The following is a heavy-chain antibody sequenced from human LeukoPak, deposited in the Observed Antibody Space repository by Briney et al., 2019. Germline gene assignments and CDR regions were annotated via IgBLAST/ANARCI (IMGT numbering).Heavy chain of an antibody. Sequence: GGSLRLSCAASGFTFSSYWMSWVRQAPGKGLEWVANIKQDGSEKYYVDSVKGRFTISRDNAKNSLYLQMNSLRAEDTAVYYCARDPARVTMVRGVIITSDYWGQRTLVTVSS. V-gene: IGHV3-7*01. D-gene: IGHD3-10*01. CDR3: ARDPARVTMVRGVIITSDY. J-gene: IGHJ4*02. CDR2: IKQDGSEK. CDR1: GFTFSSYW.